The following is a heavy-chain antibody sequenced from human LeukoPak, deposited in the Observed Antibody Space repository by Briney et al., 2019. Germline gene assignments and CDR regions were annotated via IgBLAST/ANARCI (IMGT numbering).Heavy chain of an antibody. J-gene: IGHJ3*01. D-gene: IGHD1-26*01. CDR2: IGGSASGT. CDR1: GFTFSSYT. V-gene: IGHV3-23*01. CDR3: ARDFIVGVSTLGFDL. Sequence: TGGSLRLSCAASGFTFSSYTMSWVRQAPGKGLEWVSTIGGSASGTFYSDSVKGRFTISADKAKNTFYLQMNSLKAEDTAVYYCARDFIVGVSTLGFDLWGQGAMVTVSS.